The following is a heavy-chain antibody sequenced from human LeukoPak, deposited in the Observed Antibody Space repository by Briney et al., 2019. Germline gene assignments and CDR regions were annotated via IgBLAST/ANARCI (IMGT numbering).Heavy chain of an antibody. V-gene: IGHV4-34*01. Sequence: SETLSLTCAVYGGSFSGYYWSWIRQPPGKGLEWIGEINHSGSTNYNPSLKSRVTISVDTSKNQFSLKLSSVTAADTAVYYCAREGGDIAAAGTPYYFDYWGQGTLVTVSS. CDR2: INHSGST. J-gene: IGHJ4*02. CDR3: AREGGDIAAAGTPYYFDY. D-gene: IGHD6-13*01. CDR1: GGSFSGYY.